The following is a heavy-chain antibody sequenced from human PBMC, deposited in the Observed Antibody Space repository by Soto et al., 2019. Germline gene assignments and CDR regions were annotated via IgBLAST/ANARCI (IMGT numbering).Heavy chain of an antibody. CDR1: GGSINTYY. J-gene: IGHJ4*02. D-gene: IGHD6-25*01. V-gene: IGHV4-59*01. CDR3: TRGGGDF. Sequence: SETLSLTCTVSGGSINTYYWSWIRQPPGKGLEWIGYIYYSGSDSGSTNYIPSLKSRVTISVDTSKNQFSLRLTSVTAADTAVYFCTRGGGDFWGQGTLVTAPQ. CDR2: IYYSGSDSGST.